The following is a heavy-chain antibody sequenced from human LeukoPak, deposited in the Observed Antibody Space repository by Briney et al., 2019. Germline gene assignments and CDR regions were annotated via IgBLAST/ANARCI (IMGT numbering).Heavy chain of an antibody. CDR1: GFTFDDYA. Sequence: GRSLRLSCAASGFTFDDYAMNWVRQVPGRGLEWVSGINWNGRITEYADSVKDRFTISRQNTKNSLYLYMNNLGGEDTALYFCARGSVQLWLRDTYYYMDVWGKGTTVTVSS. V-gene: IGHV3-20*04. D-gene: IGHD5-18*01. CDR3: ARGSVQLWLRDTYYYMDV. CDR2: INWNGRIT. J-gene: IGHJ6*03.